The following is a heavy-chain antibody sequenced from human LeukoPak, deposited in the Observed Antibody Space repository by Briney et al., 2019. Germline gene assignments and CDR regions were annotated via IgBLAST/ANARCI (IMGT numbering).Heavy chain of an antibody. CDR3: ARGTTYYYDSSGYPYYFDY. J-gene: IGHJ4*02. V-gene: IGHV4-31*03. Sequence: SQTLSLTCTVSGGSISSGGYYWSWIRQHPGKGLEWIGYIYYSGSTYYNPSLKSRVTISVDTSKNQFSLKLSSVTAADTAVYYCARGTTYYYDSSGYPYYFDYWAREPWSPSPQ. D-gene: IGHD3-22*01. CDR1: GGSISSGGYY. CDR2: IYYSGST.